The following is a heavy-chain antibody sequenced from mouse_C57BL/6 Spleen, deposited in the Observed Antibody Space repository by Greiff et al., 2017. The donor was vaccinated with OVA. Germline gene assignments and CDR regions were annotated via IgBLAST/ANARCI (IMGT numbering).Heavy chain of an antibody. CDR2: IWTGGGT. Sequence: QVQLQQSGPGLVAPSQSLSITCTVSGFSLTSYAISWVRQPPGKGLEWLGVIWTGGGTNYNSALKSRLSISKDNSKSQVFLKMNSLQTDDTARYYCARDYDEGDYYAMDYWGQGTSVTVSS. CDR3: ARDYDEGDYYAMDY. V-gene: IGHV2-9-1*01. J-gene: IGHJ4*01. CDR1: GFSLTSYA. D-gene: IGHD2-4*01.